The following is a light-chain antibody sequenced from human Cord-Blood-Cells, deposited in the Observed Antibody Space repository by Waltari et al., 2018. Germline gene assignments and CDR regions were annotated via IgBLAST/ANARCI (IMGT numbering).Light chain of an antibody. CDR2: GNS. J-gene: IGLJ2*01. CDR1: RSNIGPGYD. V-gene: IGLV1-40*01. CDR3: QSYDSSLSGVV. Sequence: QSVLTQPPSVSGAPGQRVTISCTGSRSNIGPGYDVHWSQQLQGTAPKLLIYGNSNRPSGVPDRFSGSKSGTSASLAITGLQAEDEADYYCQSYDSSLSGVVFGGGTKLTVL.